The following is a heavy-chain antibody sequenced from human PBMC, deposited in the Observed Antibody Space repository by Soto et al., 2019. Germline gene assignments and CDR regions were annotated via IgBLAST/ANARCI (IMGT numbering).Heavy chain of an antibody. CDR3: ASYLTYYYDNSGYYNYYYYGMDV. V-gene: IGHV3-33*01. Sequence: GGSLRLSCAASGFTFSSYGMHWVRQAPGKGLEWVAAIGNDGSNKYYADSVKGRFTISRDNSKNTLYLQMNSLRAEDTAVYYCASYLTYYYDNSGYYNYYYYGMDVWGQGTTVTVSS. CDR2: IGNDGSNK. D-gene: IGHD3-22*01. CDR1: GFTFSSYG. J-gene: IGHJ6*02.